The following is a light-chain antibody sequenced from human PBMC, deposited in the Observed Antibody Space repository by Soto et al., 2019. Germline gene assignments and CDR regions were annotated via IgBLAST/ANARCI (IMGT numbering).Light chain of an antibody. CDR3: QQYYSLPWT. V-gene: IGKV1D-8*01. J-gene: IGKJ1*01. CDR1: QAISTY. CDR2: AAS. Sequence: VILMTQSPSFVSASTGDRVTISCRVSQAISTYLVWYRQKPGKAPELLIYAASTLQNGVPSRFSGSGSGTEFTLTISGLQSEDSATYFCQQYYSLPWTFGQGTKVDIK.